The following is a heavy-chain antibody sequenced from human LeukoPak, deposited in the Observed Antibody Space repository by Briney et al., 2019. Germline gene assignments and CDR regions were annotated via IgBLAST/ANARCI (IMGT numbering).Heavy chain of an antibody. V-gene: IGHV3-30-3*01. Sequence: GGSLRLSCAASGFTFSSYAMPWVRQAPGKGLEWVAVISYDGSNKYYADSVKGRFTISRDNSKNTLYLQMHSLRAEDTAVYYCARETKSSSWYLYYYGMDVWGQGTTVTVSS. CDR3: ARETKSSSWYLYYYGMDV. D-gene: IGHD6-13*01. CDR2: ISYDGSNK. CDR1: GFTFSSYA. J-gene: IGHJ6*02.